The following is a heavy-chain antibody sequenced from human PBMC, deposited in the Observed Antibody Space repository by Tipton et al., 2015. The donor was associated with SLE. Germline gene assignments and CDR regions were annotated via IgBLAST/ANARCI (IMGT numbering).Heavy chain of an antibody. Sequence: SLRLSCTASGFSFGDYAMTWVRQAPGKGLEWVGFIRSNTYGGTTQYAASVKGRFTISRDDSRSIAYLQMNSLKTEDTAVYYCTRDIFGDYRGYYGMDVWGQGTTVTVSS. CDR1: GFSFGDYA. V-gene: IGHV3-49*04. CDR2: IRSNTYGGTT. J-gene: IGHJ6*02. CDR3: TRDIFGDYRGYYGMDV. D-gene: IGHD3-3*02.